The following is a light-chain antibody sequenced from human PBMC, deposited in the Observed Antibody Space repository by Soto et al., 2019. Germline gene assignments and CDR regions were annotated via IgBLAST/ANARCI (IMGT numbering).Light chain of an antibody. CDR2: GAS. J-gene: IGKJ5*01. V-gene: IGKV3D-20*02. CDR3: QQRSNWPLIT. CDR1: QSVTRDY. Sequence: EIVLTQSPGTLSLSPGERATLSCRASQSVTRDYLAWYQQKPGQAPRLLLYGASSRATGIPDRFSGSGSGTDFTLTISRLEPEDFAVYYCQQRSNWPLITFGQGTRLEIK.